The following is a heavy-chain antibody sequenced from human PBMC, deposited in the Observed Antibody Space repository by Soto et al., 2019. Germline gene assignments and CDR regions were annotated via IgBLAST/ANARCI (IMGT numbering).Heavy chain of an antibody. J-gene: IGHJ4*02. CDR1: GFTFGDYT. D-gene: IGHD6-19*01. Sequence: PVGSLRLSCAAPGFTFGDYTMHWVRQAPGKGLEWVSLISWDGGSTYYADSVKGRFTISRDNSKNSLYLQMNSLRTEDTAFYYCAKDIASSGWYSLDYWGQGT. CDR3: AKDIASSGWYSLDY. V-gene: IGHV3-43*01. CDR2: ISWDGGST.